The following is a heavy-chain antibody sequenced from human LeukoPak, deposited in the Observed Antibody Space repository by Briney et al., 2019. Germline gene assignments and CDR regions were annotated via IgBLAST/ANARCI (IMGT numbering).Heavy chain of an antibody. CDR3: ARGWELHFDY. V-gene: IGHV1-46*01. CDR2: INPRGGSA. CDR1: GYTFTSYY. J-gene: IGHJ4*02. Sequence: EASVKVSCKASGYTFTSYYMHWVRQASGQGLEWMGRINPRGGSASYAQKFQGRLTMTRDTSTSTAYMELSSLRSEDTAVYYCARGWELHFDYWGQGTPVTVSS. D-gene: IGHD1-7*01.